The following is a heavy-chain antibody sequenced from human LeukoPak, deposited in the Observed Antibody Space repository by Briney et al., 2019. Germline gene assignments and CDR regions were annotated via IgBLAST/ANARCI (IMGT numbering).Heavy chain of an antibody. J-gene: IGHJ4*02. D-gene: IGHD5-18*01. CDR1: GYTFTSYW. CDR2: IYPGNSDT. CDR3: ARDTAMVTSTSYFDY. V-gene: IGHV5-51*01. Sequence: KVSCKASGYTFTSYWIGWVRQMPGKGLEWMGIIYPGNSDTRYSPSFQGQVTISADKSISTAYLQWSSLRASDTAMYYCARDTAMVTSTSYFDYWGQGTLVTVSS.